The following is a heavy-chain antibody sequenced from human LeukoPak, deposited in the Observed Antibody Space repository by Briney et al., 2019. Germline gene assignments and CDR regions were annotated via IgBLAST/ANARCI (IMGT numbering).Heavy chain of an antibody. CDR2: ISSSSSYI. CDR1: GFTFSSYS. CDR3: ARVASYYYYMDV. V-gene: IGHV3-21*01. Sequence: GGSLRLSCAASGFTFSSYSMNWVRQAPGKGLEWVSSISSSSSYIYYADSVKGRFTISRDNAKNSLYLQMNSLRAEDTAVYYCARVASYYYYMDVWGKGTTVTVSS. J-gene: IGHJ6*03.